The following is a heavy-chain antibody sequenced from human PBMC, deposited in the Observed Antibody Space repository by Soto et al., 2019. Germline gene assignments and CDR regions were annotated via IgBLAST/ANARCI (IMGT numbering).Heavy chain of an antibody. Sequence: SETLSLTCTVSGGSISSSSYYWSWIRQPPGKGLERIGYIYYSGSTNYNPSLKSRVTISVDTSKNQFSLKLSSVTAADTAVYYCARRRISGIYYYYYMDVWGKGTTVTVSS. V-gene: IGHV4-61*05. CDR2: IYYSGST. CDR3: ARRRISGIYYYYYMDV. J-gene: IGHJ6*03. CDR1: GGSISSSSYY. D-gene: IGHD3-10*01.